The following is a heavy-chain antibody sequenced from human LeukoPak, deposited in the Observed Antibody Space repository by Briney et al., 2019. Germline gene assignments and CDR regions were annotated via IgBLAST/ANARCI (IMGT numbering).Heavy chain of an antibody. D-gene: IGHD1-26*01. Sequence: PVKVSCKASGGTFTSYAISWVRQAPAQGLEGRGGIIPIFGTANYAQKFQGRVTITADKSTSTAYMELSSLRSEDTAVYYCARDLAVYSGSHTSGGYWGQGTLVTVSS. J-gene: IGHJ4*02. CDR1: GGTFTSYA. V-gene: IGHV1-69*06. CDR3: ARDLAVYSGSHTSGGY. CDR2: IIPIFGTA.